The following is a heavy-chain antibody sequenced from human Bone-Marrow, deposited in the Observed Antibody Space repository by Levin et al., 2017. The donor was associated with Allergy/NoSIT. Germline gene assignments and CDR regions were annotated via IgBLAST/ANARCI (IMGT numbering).Heavy chain of an antibody. CDR2: IYYTGST. J-gene: IGHJ4*02. CDR3: ATADYSSSSFPDY. CDR1: GDSISSNKW. V-gene: IGHV4-28*01. D-gene: IGHD6-6*01. Sequence: SETLSLTCAVSGDSISSNKWWGWVRQPPGKRLEWLGYIYYTGSTYYNPSLKSRVTMSLDTSKNQFSLKLSSVTAVDTAVYYCATADYSSSSFPDYWGQGTLVTVSS.